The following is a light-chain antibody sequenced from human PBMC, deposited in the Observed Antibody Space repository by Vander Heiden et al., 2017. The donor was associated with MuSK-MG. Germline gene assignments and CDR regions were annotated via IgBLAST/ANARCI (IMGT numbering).Light chain of an antibody. CDR2: QDS. V-gene: IGLV3-1*01. Sequence: SYALTQPPSVSVSPGQTASITCSGDKLGDKYACWYQQKPGQSPVLVIYQDSKRPSGIPERFSGSNSGNTATLTISGTQAMDEADYYCQAWDSSTAVFGTGTKVT. CDR3: QAWDSSTAV. J-gene: IGLJ1*01. CDR1: KLGDKY.